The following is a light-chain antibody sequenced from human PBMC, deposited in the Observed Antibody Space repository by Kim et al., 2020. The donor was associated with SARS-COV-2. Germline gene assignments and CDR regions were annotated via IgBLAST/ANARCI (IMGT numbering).Light chain of an antibody. J-gene: IGKJ2*01. Sequence: YPGERATLSCRASQSVSSYLAWYQQKPGQAPRLLIYDASNRATGIPAMFSGSGSGTDFTLTISSLEPEDFAVYYCQQRSNWPPGYTFGQGTKLEI. CDR3: QQRSNWPPGYT. CDR1: QSVSSY. V-gene: IGKV3-11*01. CDR2: DAS.